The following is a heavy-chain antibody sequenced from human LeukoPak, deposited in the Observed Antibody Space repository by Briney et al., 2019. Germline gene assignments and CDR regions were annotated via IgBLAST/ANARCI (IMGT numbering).Heavy chain of an antibody. J-gene: IGHJ3*02. CDR2: LYYSGST. D-gene: IGHD3-22*01. Sequence: SQTLSLTCTVSGGFISSGGYYWSWIRQHPGKGLEWSGYLYYSGSTYYNPSLKSRVTISVDTSKNQFSLKLSSVTAADTAVYYCARQRKRMIVVVSRGGNAFDIWVQGTMVTVSS. CDR1: GGFISSGGYY. CDR3: ARQRKRMIVVVSRGGNAFDI. V-gene: IGHV4-31*03.